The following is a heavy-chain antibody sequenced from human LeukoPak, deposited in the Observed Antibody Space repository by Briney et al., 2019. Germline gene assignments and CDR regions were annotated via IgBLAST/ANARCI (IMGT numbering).Heavy chain of an antibody. D-gene: IGHD2-2*01. CDR2: INHSGST. CDR1: GGSFSGYY. J-gene: IGHJ4*02. CDR3: ARKVYHRFDY. Sequence: SETLSLTCAVYGGSFSGYYWNWIRQPPGKGLEWVGEINHSGSTNYNPSLKSRIAISEDTSKNQVSLKLSSVTAADTAVYYCARKVYHRFDYWGQGTLVTVSS. V-gene: IGHV4-34*01.